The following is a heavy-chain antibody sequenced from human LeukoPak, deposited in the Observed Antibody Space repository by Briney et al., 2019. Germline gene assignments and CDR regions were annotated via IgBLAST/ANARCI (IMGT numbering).Heavy chain of an antibody. CDR3: ARDRYDYVWGSYRSDYKYYFDY. CDR2: IYYSGST. CDR1: GGSISSYY. V-gene: IGHV4-59*12. Sequence: SETLSLTCTVSGGSISSYYWSWIRQPPGKGLEWIGYIYYSGSTYYNPSLKSRVTISVDTSKNQFSLKLSSVTAADTAVYYCARDRYDYVWGSYRSDYKYYFDYWGQGTLVTVSS. J-gene: IGHJ4*02. D-gene: IGHD3-16*02.